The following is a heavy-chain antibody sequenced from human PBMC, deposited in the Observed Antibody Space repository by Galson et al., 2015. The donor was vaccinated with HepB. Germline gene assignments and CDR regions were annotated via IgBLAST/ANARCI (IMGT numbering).Heavy chain of an antibody. J-gene: IGHJ5*02. V-gene: IGHV1-24*01. Sequence: SVKVSCKVSGYTLTELSMHWVRQAPGKGLEWMGGFDPEDGETIYAQKFQGRVTMTEDTSTDTAYMELSSLRSEDTAVYYCATVPNYYGSGSYYLFDPWGQGTLVTVSS. CDR2: FDPEDGET. CDR1: GYTLTELS. D-gene: IGHD3-10*01. CDR3: ATVPNYYGSGSYYLFDP.